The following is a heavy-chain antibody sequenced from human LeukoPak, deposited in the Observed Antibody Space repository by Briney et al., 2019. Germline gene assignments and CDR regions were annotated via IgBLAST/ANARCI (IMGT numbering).Heavy chain of an antibody. J-gene: IGHJ3*02. CDR3: ARLAARGLRRQGDAFDI. Sequence: PGGSLRLSCAASGFTFSSYSMNWVRQAPGKGLEWVSSISSSSSYIYYADSVKGRFTISRDNAKNSLYLQMNSLRAEDTAVYYCARLAARGLRRQGDAFDIWGQGTTVTVSS. D-gene: IGHD6-6*01. V-gene: IGHV3-21*01. CDR1: GFTFSSYS. CDR2: ISSSSSYI.